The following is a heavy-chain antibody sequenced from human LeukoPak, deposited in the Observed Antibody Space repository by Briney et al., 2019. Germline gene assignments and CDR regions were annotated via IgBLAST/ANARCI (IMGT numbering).Heavy chain of an antibody. Sequence: PGGSLRLPCAASGFTFSSYSMNWVRQAPGKGLEWVAVISYDGSNKYYADSVKGRFTISRDHSKNTLYLQMHSLRAEDTAVYYCAKAAYGSESYYDPFDYWGQGTLVTVSS. CDR2: ISYDGSNK. CDR3: AKAAYGSESYYDPFDY. J-gene: IGHJ4*02. V-gene: IGHV3-30*18. CDR1: GFTFSSYS. D-gene: IGHD3-10*01.